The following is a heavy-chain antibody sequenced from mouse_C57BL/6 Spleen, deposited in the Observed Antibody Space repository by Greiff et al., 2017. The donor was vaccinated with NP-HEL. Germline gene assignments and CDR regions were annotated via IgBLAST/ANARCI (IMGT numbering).Heavy chain of an antibody. CDR3: AREWGSSLYYFDY. J-gene: IGHJ2*01. V-gene: IGHV14-2*01. Sequence: VQLKQSGAELVKPGASVKLSCTASGFNIKDYYMHWVKQRPEQGLEWIGRIDPEDGETKYAPKFQGKATITADTSSNTAYLQLSSLTSEDTAVYYSAREWGSSLYYFDYWGQGTTLTVSS. CDR2: IDPEDGET. CDR1: GFNIKDYY. D-gene: IGHD1-1*01.